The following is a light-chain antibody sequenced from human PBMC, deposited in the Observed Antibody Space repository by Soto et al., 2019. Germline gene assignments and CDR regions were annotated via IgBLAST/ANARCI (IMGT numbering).Light chain of an antibody. V-gene: IGKV3-20*01. Sequence: EIVLTQSSGTLSLSPGVRATLYCRASPRLSNNYLAWDHPKPGQGPRLLIYGATSRATGVPDRCSGSGSGTYFTLTISRLEPEDSAVCYCQQYGSSPTFGQGTKVDIK. CDR2: GAT. CDR3: QQYGSSPT. J-gene: IGKJ1*01. CDR1: PRLSNNY.